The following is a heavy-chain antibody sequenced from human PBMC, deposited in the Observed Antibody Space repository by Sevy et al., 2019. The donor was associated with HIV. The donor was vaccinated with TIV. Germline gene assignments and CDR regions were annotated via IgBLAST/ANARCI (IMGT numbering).Heavy chain of an antibody. V-gene: IGHV4-34*01. J-gene: IGHJ6*03. CDR3: AGWPGPGYYYYYMDV. CDR1: GGSFSGYY. Sequence: SETLSLTCAVYGGSFSGYYWSWIRQPPGKGLEWIGEINHSGSTNYNPSLKSRVTISVDTSKNQFSLKLSSVTAADTAVYYCAGWPGPGYYYYYMDVWGKGTTVTVSS. CDR2: INHSGST.